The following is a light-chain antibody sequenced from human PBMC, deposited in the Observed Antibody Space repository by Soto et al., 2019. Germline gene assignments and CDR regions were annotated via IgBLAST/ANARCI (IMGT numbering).Light chain of an antibody. CDR1: QSVNSK. V-gene: IGKV3-15*01. Sequence: EIVMTHSPATLSVSPGERATLSCRASQSVNSKLAWYQQKPGQAPRLLIYAASTRATGIPARFSGSGSGTEFTLTISSLQSEDFAVYYCQHYNDWPLTFGGGTKVEIK. CDR2: AAS. J-gene: IGKJ4*01. CDR3: QHYNDWPLT.